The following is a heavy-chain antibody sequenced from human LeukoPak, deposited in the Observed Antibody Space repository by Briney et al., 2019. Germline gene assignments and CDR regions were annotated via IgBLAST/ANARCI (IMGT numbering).Heavy chain of an antibody. Sequence: GGSLRLSCAASGFTFSSYSMNWVRQAPGKGLEWVSSISSSSSYIYYADSVKGRFTISRDNAKNTLYLQMNSLRAEDTAVYYCARDKIDGDSFFVYWGQGTLVTVSS. CDR1: GFTFSSYS. CDR3: ARDKIDGDSFFVY. CDR2: ISSSSSYI. V-gene: IGHV3-21*01. D-gene: IGHD4-17*01. J-gene: IGHJ4*02.